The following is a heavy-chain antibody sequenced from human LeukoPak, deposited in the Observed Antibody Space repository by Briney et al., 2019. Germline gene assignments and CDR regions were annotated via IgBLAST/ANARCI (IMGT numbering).Heavy chain of an antibody. V-gene: IGHV3-7*01. CDR2: IKQDGSEK. J-gene: IGHJ4*02. CDR1: GFIFSSYW. Sequence: GGSLSLSCAASGFIFSSYWMSWVRQAPGKGLEWVANIKQDGSEKYYVDSVKGRFTISRDNAKNSLYLQMNSLRAEDTAVYYCARVPIVAATPLFDYWGQGTLVTVSS. CDR3: ARVPIVAATPLFDY. D-gene: IGHD2-15*01.